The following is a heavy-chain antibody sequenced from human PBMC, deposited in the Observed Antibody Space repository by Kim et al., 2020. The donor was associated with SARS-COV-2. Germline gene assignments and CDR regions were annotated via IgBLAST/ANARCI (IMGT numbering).Heavy chain of an antibody. D-gene: IGHD3-10*01. J-gene: IGHJ4*02. CDR3: ARAGTFAYGSGSYYFPFDY. V-gene: IGHV1-18*04. Sequence: ASVKVSCKASGYTFTSYGISWVRQAPGQGLEWMGWISAYNGNTNYAQNLQGRVTMTTDTSTSTAYMELRSLRSDDTAVYYCARAGTFAYGSGSYYFPFDYWGQGTLVTVSS. CDR2: ISAYNGNT. CDR1: GYTFTSYG.